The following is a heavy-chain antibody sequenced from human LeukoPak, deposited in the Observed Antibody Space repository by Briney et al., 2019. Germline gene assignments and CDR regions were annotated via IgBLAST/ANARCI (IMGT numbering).Heavy chain of an antibody. V-gene: IGHV4-4*02. CDR3: ARRGDSSGWSGNWFDP. Sequence: SGTLSLTCAVSGGSISSSNWWSWVRQPPGKGLEWIGEIYHSGSTNYNPSLKSRVTISVDKSKNQFSLKLSSVTAADTAVYYCARRGDSSGWSGNWFDPWGQGTLVTVSS. D-gene: IGHD6-19*01. CDR2: IYHSGST. J-gene: IGHJ5*02. CDR1: GGSISSSNW.